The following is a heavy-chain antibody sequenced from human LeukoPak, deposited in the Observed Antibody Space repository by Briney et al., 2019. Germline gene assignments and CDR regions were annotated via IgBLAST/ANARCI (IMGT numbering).Heavy chain of an antibody. CDR3: ASSSGWYYVDY. CDR2: INPNSGGT. J-gene: IGHJ4*02. Sequence: ASVKVSCKASGYTFTGNCMDWVRHAPAPGLEWMGWINPNSGGTNSAQTVQGKVTITRDTSISTASLELNMLRSDDTAVYYCASSSGWYYVDYWGQGTLVTVSS. D-gene: IGHD6-19*01. V-gene: IGHV1-2*02. CDR1: GYTFTGNC.